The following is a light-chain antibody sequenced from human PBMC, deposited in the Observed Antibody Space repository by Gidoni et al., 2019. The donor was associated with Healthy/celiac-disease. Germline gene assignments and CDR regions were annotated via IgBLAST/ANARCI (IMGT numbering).Light chain of an antibody. CDR1: QSVSSN. CDR3: QQHNNWPPFT. J-gene: IGKJ3*01. V-gene: IGKV3-15*01. Sequence: DIVMPQSPATLSVSPGERATLSCRASQSVSSNLAWYQQKPGQAPRILIYGASTRATGIPARFSGSGSGTEFTLTISSLQSEDLAVYYCQQHNNWPPFTFGPGTKVDSK. CDR2: GAS.